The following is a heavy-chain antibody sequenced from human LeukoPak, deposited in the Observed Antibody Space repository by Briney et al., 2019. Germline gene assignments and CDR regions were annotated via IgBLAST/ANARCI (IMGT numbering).Heavy chain of an antibody. Sequence: GGSLRLSCAASGFTFSSYAMSWVRQAPGKGLEWVSAISGSGGSTYYADSVKGRFTISRDNSKNTLYLQMNSLRAGDTAVYYCAKDIRGYSYGPLDYWGQGTLVTVSS. D-gene: IGHD5-18*01. CDR2: ISGSGGST. V-gene: IGHV3-23*01. CDR3: AKDIRGYSYGPLDY. J-gene: IGHJ4*02. CDR1: GFTFSSYA.